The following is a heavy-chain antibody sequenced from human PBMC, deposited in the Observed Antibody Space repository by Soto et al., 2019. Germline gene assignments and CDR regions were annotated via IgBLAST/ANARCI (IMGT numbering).Heavy chain of an antibody. CDR3: PLSHHDFWSGYPFYYGMDI. Sequence: ASVKVSCKASGYTFTSYGISWVRQAPGQGLEWMGWISAYNGNTNYAQKLQGRVTMTTDTSTSTAYMELRSLRSDDTAVYYCPLSHHDFWSGYPFYYGMDIWGQGTRCTVS. CDR1: GYTFTSYG. J-gene: IGHJ6*01. CDR2: ISAYNGNT. V-gene: IGHV1-18*04. D-gene: IGHD3-3*01.